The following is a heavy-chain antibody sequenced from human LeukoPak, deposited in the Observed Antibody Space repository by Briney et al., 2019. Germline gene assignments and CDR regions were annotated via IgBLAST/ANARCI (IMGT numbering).Heavy chain of an antibody. D-gene: IGHD3-10*01. CDR1: GGSFSGYY. CDR3: ARRIILWFGSPSGMDV. CDR2: INHSGST. V-gene: IGHV4-34*01. J-gene: IGHJ6*03. Sequence: SETLSLTCAVYGGSFSGYYWSWIRQPPGKGLERIGEINHSGSTNYNPSLKSRVTISVDTSKNQFSLKLSSVTAADTAVYYCARRIILWFGSPSGMDVWGKGTTVTISS.